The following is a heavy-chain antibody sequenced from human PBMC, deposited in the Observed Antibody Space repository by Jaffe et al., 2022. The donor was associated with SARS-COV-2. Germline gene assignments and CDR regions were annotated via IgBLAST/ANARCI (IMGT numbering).Heavy chain of an antibody. D-gene: IGHD6-19*01. Sequence: EVQLVESGGVVVQPGGSLRLSCAASGFTFDDYAMHWVRQAPGKGLEWVSLISWDGGSTYYADSVKGRFTISRDNSKNSLYLQMNSLRAEDTALYYCAKDIRESSGWGGGYYMDVWGKGTTVTVSS. CDR3: AKDIRESSGWGGGYYMDV. V-gene: IGHV3-43D*03. J-gene: IGHJ6*03. CDR2: ISWDGGST. CDR1: GFTFDDYA.